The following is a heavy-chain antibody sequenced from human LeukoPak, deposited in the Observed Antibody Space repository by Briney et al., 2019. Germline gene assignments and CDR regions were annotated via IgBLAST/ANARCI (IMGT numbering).Heavy chain of an antibody. CDR2: INPNSGGT. CDR3: TRGDRNEKFDY. V-gene: IGHV1-2*06. J-gene: IGHJ4*02. CDR1: GYTFTGYY. D-gene: IGHD1-14*01. Sequence: ASVKASCKASGYTFTGYYMHWVRQAPGQGLEWMGRINPNSGGTNFAQKFQGRVTMTGDTSISTAYMELSRLKSDDTAVYYCTRGDRNEKFDYWGQGTLVTVSS.